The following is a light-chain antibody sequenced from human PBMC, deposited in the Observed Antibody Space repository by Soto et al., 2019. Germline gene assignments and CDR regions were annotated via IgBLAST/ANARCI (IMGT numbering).Light chain of an antibody. J-gene: IGKJ1*01. CDR1: QSVSSK. Sequence: EIVMTQSQATLSVSPGERATLSCRASQSVSSKLVWYQQKPGQAPRLLIYGASTRATGIPARFSGSGSGTEFTLTISSLQSEDFAVYYCQHYNNWPGWTFGQGTKVEIK. CDR2: GAS. CDR3: QHYNNWPGWT. V-gene: IGKV3-15*01.